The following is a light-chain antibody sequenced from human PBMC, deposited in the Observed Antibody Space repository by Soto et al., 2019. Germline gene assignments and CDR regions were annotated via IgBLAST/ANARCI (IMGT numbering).Light chain of an antibody. J-gene: IGLJ3*02. CDR1: SSNIGSNA. CDR3: AAWDGSLNAWV. Sequence: QSVLTQPPSASGTPGQRVTISCSGSSSNIGSNAVNWYQQLPGTAPKLLIYSNNQRPSGVPDRFSGSKSGTSASLAISGLQSEDEADYYCAAWDGSLNAWVLGGGTKLTVL. V-gene: IGLV1-44*01. CDR2: SNN.